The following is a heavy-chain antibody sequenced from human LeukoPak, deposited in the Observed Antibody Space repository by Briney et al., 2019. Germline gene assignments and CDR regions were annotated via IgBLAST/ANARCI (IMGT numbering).Heavy chain of an antibody. Sequence: GGSLRLSCAASGFTVSGYDMHWVRQVTGKGLEWVSAIGTAGDSYYPGSAMGRFTLSRENAKNSLYLQMNSLRAGDTAVYYCARGYCGGRSCYGGAFDIWGQGTMVTVSS. V-gene: IGHV3-13*01. CDR3: ARGYCGGRSCYGGAFDI. J-gene: IGHJ3*02. CDR2: IGTAGDS. D-gene: IGHD2-15*01. CDR1: GFTVSGYD.